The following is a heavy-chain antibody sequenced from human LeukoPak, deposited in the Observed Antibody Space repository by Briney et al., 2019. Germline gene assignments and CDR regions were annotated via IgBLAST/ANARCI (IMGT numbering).Heavy chain of an antibody. V-gene: IGHV4-30-2*05. J-gene: IGHJ2*01. CDR1: GGSISSGGYY. Sequence: SQTLSLTCTVSGGSISSGGYYWSWIRQPPGKGPEWIGYIYHSGSTYYNPSLKSRVTISVDTSKNQFSLKLSSVTAADTAVYYCARVKQVWYFDLWGRGTLVTVSS. CDR3: ARVKQVWYFDL. CDR2: IYHSGST.